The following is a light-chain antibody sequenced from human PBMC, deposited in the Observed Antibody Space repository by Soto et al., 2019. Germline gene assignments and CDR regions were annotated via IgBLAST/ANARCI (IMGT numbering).Light chain of an antibody. V-gene: IGKV3-20*01. CDR2: DAS. CDR1: QSVSISQ. J-gene: IGKJ1*01. CDR3: HQYGSSPLT. Sequence: EIVLTQSPGTLSLSPGERATLSCRASQSVSISQLAWYQQKPGQAPRLLIYDASSRATGIPDRFSGSGSGTDFTLTTSRLEPEDFAVYHCHQYGSSPLTFGQGTKVEIK.